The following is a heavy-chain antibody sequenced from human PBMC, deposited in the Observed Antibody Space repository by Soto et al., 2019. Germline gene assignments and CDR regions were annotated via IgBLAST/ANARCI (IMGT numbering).Heavy chain of an antibody. CDR3: ASDHGSSLALH. Sequence: VQLVESGGDLIQPGGSLRLSCAASGFTVSNYYMSWARQAPGKGLEWVSYIDCGGSTYYADSVRGRFTVSRDNSKNTLYLQMNSLRAEDTAVYYCASDHGSSLALHWGQGTLVTVSS. CDR1: GFTVSNYY. CDR2: IDCGGST. J-gene: IGHJ4*02. D-gene: IGHD6-6*01. V-gene: IGHV3-53*02.